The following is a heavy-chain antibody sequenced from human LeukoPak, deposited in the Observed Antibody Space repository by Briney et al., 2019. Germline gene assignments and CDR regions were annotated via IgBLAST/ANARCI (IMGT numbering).Heavy chain of an antibody. CDR3: ARDWQWLVKSGNIDY. D-gene: IGHD6-19*01. Sequence: GGSLRLSCAASGFTFSSYAMTWVRQAPGKGLEWVSYISSSGSTIYYADSVKGRFTISRDNSKNTLYLQVNSLRTEDTAVYYCARDWQWLVKSGNIDYWGQGTLVTVSS. V-gene: IGHV3-48*01. CDR1: GFTFSSYA. CDR2: ISSSGSTI. J-gene: IGHJ4*02.